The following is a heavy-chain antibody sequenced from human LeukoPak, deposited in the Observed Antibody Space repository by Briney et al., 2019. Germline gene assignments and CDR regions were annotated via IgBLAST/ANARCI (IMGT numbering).Heavy chain of an antibody. D-gene: IGHD3-22*01. CDR3: AGYYYDSSGYYHALSGFDY. CDR1: GGTFSSYA. J-gene: IGHJ4*02. V-gene: IGHV1-69*05. CDR2: IIPIFGTA. Sequence: ASVKVSCKASGGTFSSYAVSWVRQAPGQGLEWMGGIIPIFGTANYAQKFQGRVTITTDESTSTAYMELSSRRSEDTAVYYCAGYYYDSSGYYHALSGFDYWGQGTLVTVSS.